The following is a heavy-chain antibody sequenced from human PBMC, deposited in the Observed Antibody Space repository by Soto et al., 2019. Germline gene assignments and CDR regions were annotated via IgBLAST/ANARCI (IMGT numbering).Heavy chain of an antibody. D-gene: IGHD6-13*01. CDR3: ASSNIVAAPYGMDV. Sequence: ASVKVSCKAPGYTFTRYAMHWVRQAPGQRLEWMGWINAGNGNTKYSQKFQGRVTITRDTSASAAYMELSSLRSEDTAVYYCASSNIVAAPYGMDVWGQGTTVTVSS. CDR1: GYTFTRYA. J-gene: IGHJ6*02. V-gene: IGHV1-3*01. CDR2: INAGNGNT.